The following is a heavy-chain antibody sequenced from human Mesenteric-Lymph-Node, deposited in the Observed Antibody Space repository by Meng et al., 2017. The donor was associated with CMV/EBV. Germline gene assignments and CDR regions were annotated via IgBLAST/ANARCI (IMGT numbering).Heavy chain of an antibody. D-gene: IGHD2-2*01. J-gene: IGHJ6*02. V-gene: IGHV3-21*01. Sequence: GGSLRLSCAASGFTLSSFSMNWVRQAPGKGLEWVSSISRSSNFIYYADSVKGRFTISRDNAKNSLYLQMNSLRAEDTAVYYCARGGVSSTSQGMDVWGQGTTVTVSS. CDR2: ISRSSNFI. CDR1: GFTLSSFS. CDR3: ARGGVSSTSQGMDV.